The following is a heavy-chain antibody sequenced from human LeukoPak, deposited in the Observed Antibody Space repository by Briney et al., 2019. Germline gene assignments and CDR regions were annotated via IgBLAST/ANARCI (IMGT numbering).Heavy chain of an antibody. CDR1: GYTFTGYY. CDR3: ARVEYCSGGSCSHFDY. CDR2: INPNSGGT. Sequence: ASVKVSCKASGYTFTGYYMHWVRQAPGQGLEWMGWINPNSGGTNYAQKFQGRVTMTRDTSISTAYMELSRLRSDDTAVYYCARVEYCSGGSCSHFDYWGQGTLVTVSS. D-gene: IGHD2-15*01. V-gene: IGHV1-2*02. J-gene: IGHJ4*02.